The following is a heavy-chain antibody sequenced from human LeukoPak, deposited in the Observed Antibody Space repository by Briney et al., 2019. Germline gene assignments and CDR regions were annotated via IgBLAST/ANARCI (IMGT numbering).Heavy chain of an antibody. Sequence: GRSLRLSCAASGFTFSSYDIHWVRQAPGKGLEWVAVISYDGSNKYYADSVKGRFTISRDNSKNTLYLQMNSLITEDTAVYYCAEGYSSGWSIFDYWGQGTLVTVSS. V-gene: IGHV3-30*18. CDR3: AEGYSSGWSIFDY. CDR2: ISYDGSNK. CDR1: GFTFSSYD. J-gene: IGHJ4*02. D-gene: IGHD6-19*01.